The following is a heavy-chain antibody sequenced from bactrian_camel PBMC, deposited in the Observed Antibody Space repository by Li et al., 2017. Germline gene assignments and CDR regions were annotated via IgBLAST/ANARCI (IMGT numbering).Heavy chain of an antibody. Sequence: HVQLVESGGGSVQAGGSLSLSCATRGYTRRSGCLAWFRQVPGKGLEWVSCINTSGGTIDYAHSVKGRFTISRDNAKNTVYLQMNSLRSEDTAVYFYAADIAVQALGVSFHYWGQGTQVTVS. V-gene: IGHV3S1*01. J-gene: IGHJ4*01. CDR3: AADIAVQALGVSFHY. CDR2: INTSGGTI. CDR1: GYTRRSGC. D-gene: IGHD3*01.